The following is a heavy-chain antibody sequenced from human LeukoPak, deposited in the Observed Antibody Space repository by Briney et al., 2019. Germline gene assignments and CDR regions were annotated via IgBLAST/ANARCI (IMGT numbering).Heavy chain of an antibody. J-gene: IGHJ4*02. CDR1: GFTFSSYS. CDR3: AKDRGCSGGSCYSLYFDY. D-gene: IGHD2-15*01. CDR2: ISSSSSTI. V-gene: IGHV3-48*01. Sequence: GGSLRLSCAASGFTFSSYSMNWVRQAPGKGLEWVSYISSSSSTIYYADSVKGRFTISRDNSKNTLYLQMNSLRAEDTAVYYCAKDRGCSGGSCYSLYFDYWGQGTLVTVSS.